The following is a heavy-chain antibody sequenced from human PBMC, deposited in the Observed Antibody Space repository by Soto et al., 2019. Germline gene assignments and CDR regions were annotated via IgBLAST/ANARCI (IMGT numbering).Heavy chain of an antibody. CDR3: ARVRGSYYDFWSGYYKQNWFDP. CDR2: MNPNSGNT. CDR1: GYTFTSYD. J-gene: IGHJ5*02. V-gene: IGHV1-8*01. Sequence: GASVKVSCKASGYTFTSYDINWVRQATGQGLEWMGWMNPNSGNTGYAQKFQGRVTMTRNTSISTAYMELSSLRSEDTAVYYCARVRGSYYDFWSGYYKQNWFDPWGQGTLVTVSS. D-gene: IGHD3-3*01.